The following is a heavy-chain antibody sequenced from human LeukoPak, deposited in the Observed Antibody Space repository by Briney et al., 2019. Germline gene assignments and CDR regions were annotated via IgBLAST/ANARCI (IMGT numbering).Heavy chain of an antibody. Sequence: SGGSLILSCAASGFTFSDYAMSWVRQAPGGGLEWVSAISGSGDKTFHADSVKGRFTTSRDNSRNTLSLQMSSLRVEDSAVYFCAKDTSAWWYHRAYMNVWGTGTTVTVSS. J-gene: IGHJ6*03. CDR3: AKDTSAWWYHRAYMNV. D-gene: IGHD2-15*01. CDR2: ISGSGDKT. V-gene: IGHV3-23*01. CDR1: GFTFSDYA.